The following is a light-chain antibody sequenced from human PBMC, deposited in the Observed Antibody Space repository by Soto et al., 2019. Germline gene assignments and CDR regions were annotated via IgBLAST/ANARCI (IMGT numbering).Light chain of an antibody. CDR3: QQYNNWPT. CDR2: GAS. CDR1: QSVSSN. V-gene: IGKV3-15*01. Sequence: EIVMTQSPATLSVSPGERATLSCRASQSVSSNLAWYQQKPGQAPRLLIYGASTRATGIPARCSGSGSGTEFTLTISSLQSEEFAVYYCQQYNNWPTFGQGTKVEIK. J-gene: IGKJ1*01.